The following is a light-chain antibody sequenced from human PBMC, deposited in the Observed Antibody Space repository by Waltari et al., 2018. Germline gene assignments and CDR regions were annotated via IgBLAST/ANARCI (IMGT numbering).Light chain of an antibody. CDR2: AAF. Sequence: TCRASQDISNYLAWYQQKPGKAPNLLMYAAFTWQSGVPSRFSGSGAGTDFTLTISSLQPEDFATYYCQQFKTYPLTFGQGTRLEIK. CDR1: QDISNY. V-gene: IGKV1-9*01. CDR3: QQFKTYPLT. J-gene: IGKJ5*01.